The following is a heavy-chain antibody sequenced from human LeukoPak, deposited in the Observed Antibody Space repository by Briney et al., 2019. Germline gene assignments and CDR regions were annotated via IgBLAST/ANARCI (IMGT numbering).Heavy chain of an antibody. J-gene: IGHJ4*02. CDR3: ARSRARINYYDSSGYEANFDY. D-gene: IGHD3-22*01. CDR2: INPNSGGT. CDR1: GYTFTDYY. Sequence: ASVKVSCKASGYTFTDYYMHWVRQAPGQGLEWMGRINPNSGGTNYAQKFQGRVTMTGDTSISTAYMELSRLTSDDTAVYYCARSRARINYYDSSGYEANFDYWGQGTLVTVSS. V-gene: IGHV1-2*06.